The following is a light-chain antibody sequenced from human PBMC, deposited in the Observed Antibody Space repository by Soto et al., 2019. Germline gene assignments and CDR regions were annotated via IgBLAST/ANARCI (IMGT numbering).Light chain of an antibody. J-gene: IGLJ2*01. CDR1: SSDVGRYNR. CDR2: EVN. Sequence: QSALTQPPSASGSPGQSVTISCTGTSSDVGRYNRVSWYQHYPGKAPKLMIYEVNKRPSEVPDRFSGSKSGNMASLTVSGLQAEDEADYYCCSFTGTTIGVFGGGTKLTVL. V-gene: IGLV2-8*01. CDR3: CSFTGTTIGV.